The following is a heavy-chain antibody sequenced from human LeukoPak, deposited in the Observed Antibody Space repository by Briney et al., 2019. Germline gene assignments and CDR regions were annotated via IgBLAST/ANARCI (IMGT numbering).Heavy chain of an antibody. Sequence: PSETLSLTCSVSGYSISSGYYWGWIRQPPGKGLGWIGGMYHSGSTYSNPTLKSRVTISVDTSKNQFSLNLNSVTAADTAVYYCARSWNYGRAVEAFDIWGQGTMVTVSS. V-gene: IGHV4-38-2*01. J-gene: IGHJ3*02. CDR3: ARSWNYGRAVEAFDI. D-gene: IGHD1-7*01. CDR1: GYSISSGYY. CDR2: MYHSGST.